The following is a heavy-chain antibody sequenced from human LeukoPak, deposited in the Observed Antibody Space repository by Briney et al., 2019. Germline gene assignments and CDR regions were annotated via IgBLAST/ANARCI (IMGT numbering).Heavy chain of an antibody. Sequence: ASVRVSCKASGYTYTDYYMHWVRQAPGQGLEWMGWINPNSGGTNYPQKFQGRVTMTRERSISTAYMALSRMRYDDTAVYFCARPRLSSNTWSGKRYWGQGTLVTVSS. CDR3: ARPRLSSNTWSGKRY. V-gene: IGHV1-2*02. CDR2: INPNSGGT. CDR1: GYTYTDYY. D-gene: IGHD6-13*01. J-gene: IGHJ4*02.